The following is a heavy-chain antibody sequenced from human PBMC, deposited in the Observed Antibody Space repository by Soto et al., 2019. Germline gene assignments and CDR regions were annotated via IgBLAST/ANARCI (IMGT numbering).Heavy chain of an antibody. CDR1: GFTFSSYA. Sequence: QVQLVESGGGVVQPGRSLRLSCAASGFTFSSYAMHWVRQAPGKGLEWVAVISYDGSNKYYADSVKGRFTISRDNSKNTLYLQMHSLRAEDTAVYYCAREEPSGEGAYDYWGQGTLVTVSS. CDR2: ISYDGSNK. V-gene: IGHV3-30-3*01. J-gene: IGHJ4*02. D-gene: IGHD1-26*01. CDR3: AREEPSGEGAYDY.